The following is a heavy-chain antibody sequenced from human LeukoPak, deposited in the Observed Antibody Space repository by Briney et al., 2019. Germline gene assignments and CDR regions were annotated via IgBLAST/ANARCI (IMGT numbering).Heavy chain of an antibody. Sequence: GASVKVSCKASGYTFTGYYMHWVRQAPGQGLEWMGRINPNSGGTNYAQKFQGRVTITTDESTSTAYMELSSLRSEDTAVYYCARGRVATINYYYYYMDVWGKGTTVTVSS. CDR2: INPNSGGT. J-gene: IGHJ6*03. D-gene: IGHD5-12*01. CDR1: GYTFTGYY. V-gene: IGHV1-2*06. CDR3: ARGRVATINYYYYYMDV.